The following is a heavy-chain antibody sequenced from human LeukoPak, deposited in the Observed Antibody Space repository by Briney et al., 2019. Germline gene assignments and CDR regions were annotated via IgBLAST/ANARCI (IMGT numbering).Heavy chain of an antibody. J-gene: IGHJ6*02. CDR1: GYTFTNYR. Sequence: ASVKVPCKASGYTFTNYRINWVRQAPGQGLEWMGWISAYNGNTNYVEKLQGRVTMTTDTSTSTAYMELRSLRSDDTAVYYCARDWTDDSSSWKINYYYGMDVWGQGTTVTVSS. CDR2: ISAYNGNT. CDR3: ARDWTDDSSSWKINYYYGMDV. V-gene: IGHV1-18*01. D-gene: IGHD6-13*01.